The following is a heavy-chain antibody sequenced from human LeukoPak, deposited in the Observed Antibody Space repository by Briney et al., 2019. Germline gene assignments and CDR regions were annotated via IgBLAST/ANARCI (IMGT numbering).Heavy chain of an antibody. J-gene: IGHJ4*02. CDR1: GYTFTSYY. Sequence: ASVKVSCKASGYTFTSYYMHWVRQAPGQGLEWMGIINPSGGCTSHAQKFHGIVTMTRDTSTSTVYMQLSGLRSEAAAVYYGGGYCSGVSCCSRFFDYWGQGTLVTVSS. V-gene: IGHV1-46*01. D-gene: IGHD2-15*01. CDR3: GGYCSGVSCCSRFFDY. CDR2: INPSGGCT.